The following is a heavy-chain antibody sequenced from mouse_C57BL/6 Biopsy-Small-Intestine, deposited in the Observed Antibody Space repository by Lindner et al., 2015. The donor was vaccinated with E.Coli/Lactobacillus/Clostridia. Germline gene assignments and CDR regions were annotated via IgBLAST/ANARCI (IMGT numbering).Heavy chain of an antibody. V-gene: IGHV1-81*01. CDR3: ARDSSSWYYYYYGMDV. CDR1: GYTFTSYG. J-gene: IGHJ1*01. Sequence: PVKVSCKASGYTFTSYGISWVRQAPGQGLEWMGWISAYNGNTNYAQKLQGRVTMTTDTSTSTAYMELRSLRSDDTAVYYCARDSSSWYYYYYGMDVWGQGTTVTVSS. CDR2: ISAYNGNT. D-gene: IGHD1-1*01.